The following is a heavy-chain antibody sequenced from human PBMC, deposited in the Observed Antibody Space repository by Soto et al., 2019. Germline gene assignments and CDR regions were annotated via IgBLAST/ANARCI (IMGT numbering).Heavy chain of an antibody. D-gene: IGHD3-22*01. CDR3: ATEGAHYDSSGPPPYFDY. Sequence: SETLSLTCTVSGGSISSYYWSWIRQPAGKGLEWIGRIYTSGSTNYNPSLKSRVTMSVDTSKNQFSLKLSSVTAADTAAYYCATEGAHYDSSGPPPYFDYGGQGTLVTVSS. CDR2: IYTSGST. V-gene: IGHV4-4*07. CDR1: GGSISSYY. J-gene: IGHJ4*02.